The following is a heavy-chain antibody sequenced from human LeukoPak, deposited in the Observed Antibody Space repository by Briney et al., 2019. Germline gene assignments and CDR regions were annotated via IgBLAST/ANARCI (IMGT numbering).Heavy chain of an antibody. CDR2: IWYDGSNK. CDR1: GFTFSSYG. D-gene: IGHD2-2*01. Sequence: GGSLRLSCAASGFTFSSYGMHWVRQAPGKGLEWVAVIWYDGSNKYYADSVKGRFTISRDNSKNTLYLQMNSLRAEDTAVYYCAGDLLGYCSSTSCYLGYWGQGTLVTVSS. CDR3: AGDLLGYCSSTSCYLGY. J-gene: IGHJ4*02. V-gene: IGHV3-33*01.